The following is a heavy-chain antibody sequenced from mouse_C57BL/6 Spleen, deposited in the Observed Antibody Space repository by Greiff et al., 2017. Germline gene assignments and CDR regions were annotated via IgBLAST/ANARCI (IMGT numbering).Heavy chain of an antibody. CDR1: GYTFTSYW. CDR3: ARGLVIATVVANFDC. Sequence: QVQLQQPGAELVKPGASVKMSCKASGYTFTSYWITWVKQRPGQGLEWIGDIYPGSGSTNYNEKFKSKATLTVVTSSSTAYMQLSSLTSEDSAVYYCARGLVIATVVANFDCWGQGTTLTVSS. J-gene: IGHJ2*01. V-gene: IGHV1-55*01. D-gene: IGHD1-1*01. CDR2: IYPGSGST.